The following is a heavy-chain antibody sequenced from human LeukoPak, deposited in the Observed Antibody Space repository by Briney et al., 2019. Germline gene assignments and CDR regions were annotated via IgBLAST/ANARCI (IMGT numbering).Heavy chain of an antibody. V-gene: IGHV3-43*02. Sequence: GGSLRLSCAASGFTVSSNYMSWVRQAPGKGLEWGSLISGDGGRTYYADSVRGRFTISRDSSKNSLYLQMNSLRTEDTALYYCAKGLYSSGWYAGYWGQGTQVTISS. CDR1: GFTVSSNY. CDR3: AKGLYSSGWYAGY. D-gene: IGHD6-19*01. CDR2: ISGDGGRT. J-gene: IGHJ4*02.